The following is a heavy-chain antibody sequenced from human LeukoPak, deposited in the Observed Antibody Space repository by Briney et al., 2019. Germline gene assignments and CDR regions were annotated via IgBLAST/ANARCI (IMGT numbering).Heavy chain of an antibody. D-gene: IGHD3-22*01. CDR1: GYTFTSYA. J-gene: IGHJ4*02. Sequence: ASVKVSCKASGYTFTSYAMNWVRQAPGQGLEWMGWINTNTGNPTYAQGFTGRFVFSLDTSVSTAYLQISSLKAEDTAVYYCARDARNYYDSSGYHTGFDYWGQGTLVTVSS. CDR3: ARDARNYYDSSGYHTGFDY. V-gene: IGHV7-4-1*02. CDR2: INTNTGNP.